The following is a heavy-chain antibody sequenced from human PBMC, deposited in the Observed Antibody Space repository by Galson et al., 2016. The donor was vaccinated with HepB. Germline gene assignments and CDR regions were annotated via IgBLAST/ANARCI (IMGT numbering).Heavy chain of an antibody. CDR1: GYSLTSHG. CDR3: ARYRSSSPWYSYMDV. CDR2: ISDYNGHT. D-gene: IGHD6-6*01. V-gene: IGHV1-18*01. J-gene: IGHJ6*03. Sequence: SVKVSCKASGYSLTSHGISWVRQAPGQGLEWMGWISDYNGHTTYAPKVQGRVTMTTDTPTSTAYMELSSLRSEDTAVYYCARYRSSSPWYSYMDVWGKGTTVTVSS.